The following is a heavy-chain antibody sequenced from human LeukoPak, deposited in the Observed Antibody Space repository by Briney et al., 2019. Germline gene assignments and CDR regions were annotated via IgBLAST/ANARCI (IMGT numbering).Heavy chain of an antibody. CDR2: IYYSGTT. CDR3: ARVVDTSMIDDAFDI. Sequence: SETLSLTCTVSGGSISTYYWSWIRQPPGKGLEWIGHIYYSGTTKYNPSLNSRVTISVDTSKNQFSLKLSSVTAADTAVYYCARVVDTSMIDDAFDIWGQGTMVTVSS. D-gene: IGHD5-18*01. CDR1: GGSISTYY. V-gene: IGHV4-59*01. J-gene: IGHJ3*02.